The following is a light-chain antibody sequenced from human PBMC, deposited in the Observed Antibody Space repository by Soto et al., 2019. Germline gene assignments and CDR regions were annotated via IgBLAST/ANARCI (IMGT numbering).Light chain of an antibody. J-gene: IGLJ1*01. Sequence: QSALTQPPSASGSPGQSVTISCTGNSNDVGHSSFISWYQQHPGKGPKLIIYEVSKRPSGVPDRFSGSKSGNTASLSVSCLQDEDEADYFCNAQADNGKHVFGTGTKVTVL. V-gene: IGLV2-8*01. CDR2: EVS. CDR1: SNDVGHSSF. CDR3: NAQADNGKHV.